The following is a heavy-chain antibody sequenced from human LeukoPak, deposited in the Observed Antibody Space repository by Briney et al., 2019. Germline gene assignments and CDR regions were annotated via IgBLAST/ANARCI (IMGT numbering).Heavy chain of an antibody. CDR1: GYSFTSYW. CDR3: AGQGPYYDFWSGYSDY. V-gene: IGHV5-51*01. D-gene: IGHD3-3*01. Sequence: GESLKISCKGSGYSFTSYWIGWVRQMPGKGLEWMGIIYPGDSDTRYSPSFQGQVTISADKSISTAYLQWSSLKASDTAMYYCAGQGPYYDFWSGYSDYWGQGTLVTVSS. CDR2: IYPGDSDT. J-gene: IGHJ4*02.